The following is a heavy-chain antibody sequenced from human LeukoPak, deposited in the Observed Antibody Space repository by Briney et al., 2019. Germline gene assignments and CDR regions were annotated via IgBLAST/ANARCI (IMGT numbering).Heavy chain of an antibody. Sequence: GGSLRLSCAASGFTFSSYWMSWVRQAPGKGLEWVANIKQDGSEKNYVDSVKGRFTISRDNAKKSLYLQINSLRDEDTAVYYCARDGVSGSPFDFWGQGARVTVST. V-gene: IGHV3-7*01. J-gene: IGHJ5*01. D-gene: IGHD1-26*01. CDR3: ARDGVSGSPFDF. CDR1: GFTFSSYW. CDR2: IKQDGSEK.